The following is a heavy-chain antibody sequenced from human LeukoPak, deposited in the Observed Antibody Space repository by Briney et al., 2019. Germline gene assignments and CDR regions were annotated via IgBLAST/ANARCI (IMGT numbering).Heavy chain of an antibody. Sequence: ASVKVSCKASGGTFSSYAISWVRQAPGQGLEWMGRIIPILGIANYAQKFQGRVTITGDKSTSTAYLELSSLRSEDTAVYYCARDGSGRDGYNSNYWGQGTLVTVSS. CDR2: IIPILGIA. V-gene: IGHV1-69*04. D-gene: IGHD5-24*01. CDR1: GGTFSSYA. CDR3: ARDGSGRDGYNSNY. J-gene: IGHJ4*02.